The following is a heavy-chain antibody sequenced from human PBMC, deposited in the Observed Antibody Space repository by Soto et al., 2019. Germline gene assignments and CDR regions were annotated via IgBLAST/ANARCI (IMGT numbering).Heavy chain of an antibody. CDR3: VGGEYYFGY. J-gene: IGHJ4*02. Sequence: QVQLVESGGGVVQPGRSLRLSCAASGFPFTSYGMHWVREGPDKGLEWVAIISYDGSDKYYADSVKGRFTISRDNSKNTLYLPMNSLRPEDTALYYCVGGEYYFGYRGQGTLVIVSS. V-gene: IGHV3-30*03. D-gene: IGHD3-10*01. CDR2: ISYDGSDK. CDR1: GFPFTSYG.